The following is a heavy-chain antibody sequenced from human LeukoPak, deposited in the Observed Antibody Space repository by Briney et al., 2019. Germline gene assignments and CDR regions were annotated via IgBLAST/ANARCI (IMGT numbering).Heavy chain of an antibody. CDR1: GFTLSNYW. CDR3: SRSGFGPRYYSDY. D-gene: IGHD3-10*01. CDR2: IRQDGDSK. Sequence: GGSLRLSCAASGFTLSNYWMGWVRQAPGKGLEWVANIRQDGDSKYYVDSVKGRFTISRDNAKNSLYLQMNSLRAEDTAVYFCSRSGFGPRYYSDYWGQGTLVTVSS. V-gene: IGHV3-7*01. J-gene: IGHJ4*02.